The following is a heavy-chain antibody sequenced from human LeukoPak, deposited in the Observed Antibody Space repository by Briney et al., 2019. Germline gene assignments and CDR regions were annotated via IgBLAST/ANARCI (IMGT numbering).Heavy chain of an antibody. D-gene: IGHD5-12*01. CDR3: GRGAYSGYEFDC. CDR1: GYSFSTSW. V-gene: IGHV5-51*01. Sequence: GESLQISCRASGYSFSTSWIGWVRQMPGKGLEWMGVIYPGDSDTRYRPSFQGQVTFSADKSISTAYLQWSSLEASDTAMYFCGRGAYSGYEFDCWGQGTLVTVSS. CDR2: IYPGDSDT. J-gene: IGHJ4*02.